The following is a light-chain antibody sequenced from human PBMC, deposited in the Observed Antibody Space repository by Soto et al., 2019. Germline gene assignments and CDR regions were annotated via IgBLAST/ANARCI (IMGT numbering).Light chain of an antibody. CDR1: QSVSSSY. CDR3: QQYGSSQWT. Sequence: EIVLTQSPGTLSLSPGERATLSFRASQSVSSSYLAWYQQKPGQAPRLLIYGASSRATGIPDRFSGSGSGTDFTLTISRLEPEDFAVYYCQQYGSSQWTFXQGTKVDIK. V-gene: IGKV3-20*01. J-gene: IGKJ1*01. CDR2: GAS.